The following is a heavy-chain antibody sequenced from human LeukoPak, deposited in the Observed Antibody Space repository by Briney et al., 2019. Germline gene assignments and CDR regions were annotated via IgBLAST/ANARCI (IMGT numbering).Heavy chain of an antibody. CDR1: GGSISNYY. Sequence: SETLSLTCTVSGGSISNYYWSWIRQPPGKGLEWIGYIYYSGNTNYNPSLKSRVTISVDTSKKQFSLKLSSVTAADTAVYYCARDHYDVLTGYYNGMDVWPRDHGHRLL. J-gene: IGHJ6*02. CDR3: ARDHYDVLTGYYNGMDV. D-gene: IGHD3-9*01. V-gene: IGHV4-59*01. CDR2: IYYSGNT.